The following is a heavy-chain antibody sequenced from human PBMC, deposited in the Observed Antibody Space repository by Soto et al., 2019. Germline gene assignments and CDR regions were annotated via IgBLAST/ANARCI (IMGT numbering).Heavy chain of an antibody. D-gene: IGHD3-10*01. Sequence: SETLSLTCTVSGGSISSSSYYWGWIRQPPGKGLEWIGSIYYSGSTYYNPSLKSRVTISVDTSKNQFSLKLSSVTAADTAVYYCARTPLGDDAFDIWGQGTMVTVSS. CDR2: IYYSGST. V-gene: IGHV4-39*01. CDR3: ARTPLGDDAFDI. CDR1: GGSISSSSYY. J-gene: IGHJ3*02.